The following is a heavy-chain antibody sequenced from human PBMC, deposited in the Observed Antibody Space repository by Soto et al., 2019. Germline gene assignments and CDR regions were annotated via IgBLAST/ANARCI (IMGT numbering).Heavy chain of an antibody. CDR1: GFTFSSYA. D-gene: IGHD1-26*01. V-gene: IGHV3-23*01. Sequence: EVQLLESGGGLVQPGGSLRLSCAASGFTFSSYAMRWVRQAPGKGLEWVSAVSGSGGSTYYADSVKGRFTIARDNSKNTLYLQMNSLRAEDTAVYYCARRGSGSYYDYWGQGTLVTVSS. CDR2: VSGSGGST. J-gene: IGHJ4*02. CDR3: ARRGSGSYYDY.